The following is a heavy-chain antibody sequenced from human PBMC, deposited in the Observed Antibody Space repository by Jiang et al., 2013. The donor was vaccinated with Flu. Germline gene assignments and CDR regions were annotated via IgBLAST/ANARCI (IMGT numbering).Heavy chain of an antibody. D-gene: IGHD3-10*01. CDR2: INAGNGNT. J-gene: IGHJ4*02. CDR3: ARARYYGSGSYYNFDY. V-gene: IGHV1-3*01. Sequence: GAEVKKPGASVKVSCKASAYTFTSYAIHWVRQAPGQRLEWMGWINAGNGNTKYSQKFQGRVTITRDTSASTAYMELSSLRSEDTAVYYCARARYYGSGSYYNFDYWGQGTLVTVSS. CDR1: AYTFTSYA.